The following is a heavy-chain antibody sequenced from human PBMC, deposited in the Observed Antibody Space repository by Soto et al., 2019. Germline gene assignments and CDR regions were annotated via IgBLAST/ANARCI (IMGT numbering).Heavy chain of an antibody. CDR1: GYTFTNYD. CDR2: LNLNSGIA. D-gene: IGHD2-2*01. Sequence: QVQLVQSGAEVKKPGASVRVSCQASGYTFTNYDINWVRQAAGQGLEWMGWLNLNSGIAGYAHKFQGRVTMTRNTSISTAYMDLNSLRSDDTAVCYCARDGVVLPAAPMGMDVWGQGTPVTVSS. CDR3: ARDGVVLPAAPMGMDV. V-gene: IGHV1-8*01. J-gene: IGHJ6*02.